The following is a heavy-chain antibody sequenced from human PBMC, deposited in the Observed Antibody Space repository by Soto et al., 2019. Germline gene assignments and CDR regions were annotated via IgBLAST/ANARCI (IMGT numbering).Heavy chain of an antibody. CDR1: GGSISSGDYY. Sequence: QVQLQESGPGLVKPSQTLSLTCTVSGGSISSGDYYWSWIRQPPGKGLEWIGYIYYSGSTYYNPSLKTRXTXPXXTSKHQFSLKLSSVTAADTAVYYCARDVRGSYFYYWGQGTLVTVSS. CDR2: IYYSGST. J-gene: IGHJ4*02. V-gene: IGHV4-30-4*01. D-gene: IGHD3-16*01. CDR3: ARDVRGSYFYY.